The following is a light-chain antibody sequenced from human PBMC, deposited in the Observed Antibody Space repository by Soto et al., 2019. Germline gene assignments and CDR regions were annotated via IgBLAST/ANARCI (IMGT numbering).Light chain of an antibody. V-gene: IGLV2-14*01. J-gene: IGLJ2*01. Sequence: QSVLTQPASVSGSPGQSITISCTGTSSDVGGYNYVSWYQQHPGEAPKLMIYEVSNRPSGVSNRFSASKSGNRASLTISGLQAEDEADHYCSSYTSSSTVVFGGGTKLTVL. CDR3: SSYTSSSTVV. CDR1: SSDVGGYNY. CDR2: EVS.